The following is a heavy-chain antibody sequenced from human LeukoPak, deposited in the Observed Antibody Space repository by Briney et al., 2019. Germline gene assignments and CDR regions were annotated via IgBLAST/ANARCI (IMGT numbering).Heavy chain of an antibody. CDR3: ARQSGYCSGGSCPTRADY. D-gene: IGHD2-15*01. CDR2: IYYSGST. Sequence: SETLSLTCTVSGGSISSYYWSWIRQPPGKGLEWIGYIYYSGSTNYNPSLKSRVTISVDTSKNQFSLKLSSVTAADTAVYYCARQSGYCSGGSCPTRADYWGQGTLVTVSS. CDR1: GGSISSYY. V-gene: IGHV4-59*08. J-gene: IGHJ4*02.